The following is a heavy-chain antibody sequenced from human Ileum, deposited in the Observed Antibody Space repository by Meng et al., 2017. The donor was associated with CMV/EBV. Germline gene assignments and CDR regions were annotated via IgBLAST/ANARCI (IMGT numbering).Heavy chain of an antibody. Sequence: SGYNFITYGINWVRQAPGQRLEWMGWINTNTGNPTYAQDFTGRFVFSLDTSVSTTYLQINSLRTEDSAVYYCTRGDGDHSSKFDYWGQGTLVTVSS. CDR1: GYNFITYG. CDR3: TRGDGDHSSKFDY. D-gene: IGHD5-24*01. CDR2: INTNTGNP. J-gene: IGHJ4*02. V-gene: IGHV7-4-1*02.